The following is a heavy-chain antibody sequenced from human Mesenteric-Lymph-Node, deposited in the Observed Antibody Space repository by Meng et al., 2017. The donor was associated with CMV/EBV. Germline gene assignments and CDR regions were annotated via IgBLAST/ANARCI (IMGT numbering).Heavy chain of an antibody. CDR2: TYYRSESYN. CDR1: GDIISSSNAA. Sequence: QLHTAAPVLVNSSQTLPVTCTIPGDIISSSNAAWNWIRQSPSRGLDWLGRTYYRSESYNDYAVSVKSRISVNLDTSKNQLSLHLNFVTPEDTAVYYCAYFGDLPPLWWGQGTLVTVSS. V-gene: IGHV6-1*01. D-gene: IGHD3-16*01. CDR3: AYFGDLPPLW. J-gene: IGHJ4*02.